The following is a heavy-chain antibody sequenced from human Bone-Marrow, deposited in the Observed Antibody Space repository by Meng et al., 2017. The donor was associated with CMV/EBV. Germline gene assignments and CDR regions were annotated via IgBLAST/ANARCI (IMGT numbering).Heavy chain of an antibody. D-gene: IGHD6-13*01. J-gene: IGHJ4*02. CDR3: ARDAAADSSSWDFDY. V-gene: IGHV3-48*04. CDR2: ISSSGSTI. Sequence: GGSLRLSCAASGFTFSSYSMNWVRQAPGKGLEWVSYISSSGSTIYYADSVKGRFTISRDNAKNSLYLQMNSLRAEDTAVYYCARDAAADSSSWDFDYWGQGTLVTVSS. CDR1: GFTFSSYS.